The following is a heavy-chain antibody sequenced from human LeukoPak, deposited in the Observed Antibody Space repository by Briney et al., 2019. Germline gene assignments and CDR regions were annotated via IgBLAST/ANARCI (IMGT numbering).Heavy chain of an antibody. V-gene: IGHV4-59*08. CDR2: IYYSGST. Sequence: SETLSLTCTVSGGSMSSYYWSWIRQPPGKGLEWIGYIYYSGSTNYNPSLKSRVTISVDTSKNQFSLKLSSVTAADTAVYYCARHVSSGYTYGAFDIWGQGTMVTVSS. D-gene: IGHD3-22*01. J-gene: IGHJ3*02. CDR3: ARHVSSGYTYGAFDI. CDR1: GGSMSSYY.